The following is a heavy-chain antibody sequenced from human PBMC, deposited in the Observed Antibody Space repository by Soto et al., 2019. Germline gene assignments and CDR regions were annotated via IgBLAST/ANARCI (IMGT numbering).Heavy chain of an antibody. V-gene: IGHV3-30*18. CDR1: GFTFSSYG. CDR2: ISYDGSNK. J-gene: IGHJ4*02. CDR3: AKGAHDFWSGYAGVYY. Sequence: QVQLVESGGGVVQPGRSLRLSCAASGFTFSSYGMHWVRQAPGKGLEWVAVISYDGSNKYYADSVKGRLTISRDNSMNTLYLQINSLRAEDTAGYYCAKGAHDFWSGYAGVYYWGQGTLVTVSS. D-gene: IGHD3-3*01.